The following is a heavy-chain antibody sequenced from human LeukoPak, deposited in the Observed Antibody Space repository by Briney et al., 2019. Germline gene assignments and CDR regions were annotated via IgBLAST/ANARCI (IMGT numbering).Heavy chain of an antibody. V-gene: IGHV1-2*02. CDR3: ARGTLKTGQYYFDY. D-gene: IGHD7-27*01. J-gene: IGHJ4*02. CDR1: GYTFTGYY. CDR2: INPNSGGT. Sequence: ASVKVSCKASGYTFTGYYMHLVRQAPGQGLEWMGWINPNSGGTNYAQKFQGRVTMTRDTSISTAYMELSRLRSDDTAVYYCARGTLKTGQYYFDYWGQGTLVTVSS.